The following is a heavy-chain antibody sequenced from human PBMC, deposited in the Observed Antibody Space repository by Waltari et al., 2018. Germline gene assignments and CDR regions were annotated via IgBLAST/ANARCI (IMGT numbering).Heavy chain of an antibody. V-gene: IGHV4-39*07. D-gene: IGHD6-13*01. CDR2: IYHSGRN. J-gene: IGHJ4*02. CDR1: GGSISSSSYY. Sequence: QLQLQESGPGLVKPSETLSLTCTVSGGSISSSSYYWVWIRQPPGKGVEWMGSIYHSGRNYENPYVKSRVSIAVDTSKKQFYLKLSDVTDADRAVYDCARESAAAAGKGADYWGQGTLVTVSS. CDR3: ARESAAAAGKGADY.